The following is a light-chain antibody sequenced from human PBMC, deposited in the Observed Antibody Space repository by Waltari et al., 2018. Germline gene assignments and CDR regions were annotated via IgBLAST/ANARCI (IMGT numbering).Light chain of an antibody. Sequence: YQQAPGQAPRPLVYKAKARSSVGPDLFSCSTLANTAALTTTGAYADDESDYYCALYMGSVIWVFGGGTRLTVL. J-gene: IGLJ3*02. CDR2: KAK. V-gene: IGLV8-61*01. CDR3: ALYMGSVIWV.